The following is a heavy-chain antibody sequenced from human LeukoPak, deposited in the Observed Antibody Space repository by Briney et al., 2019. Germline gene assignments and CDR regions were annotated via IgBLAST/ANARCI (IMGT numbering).Heavy chain of an antibody. Sequence: ASVKVSCKASGYTFTGYYLHWVRQAPGQGLEWMGRINPNSGGTNYAQQFQGRVTMTRDTSISSAYMELSSLRSDDTAVYYCTRGSMARVNYFDYWGQGTLVTVSS. D-gene: IGHD5-24*01. CDR2: INPNSGGT. J-gene: IGHJ4*02. CDR3: TRGSMARVNYFDY. V-gene: IGHV1-2*06. CDR1: GYTFTGYY.